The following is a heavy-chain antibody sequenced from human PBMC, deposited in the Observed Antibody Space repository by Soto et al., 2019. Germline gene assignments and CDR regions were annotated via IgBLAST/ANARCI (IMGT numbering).Heavy chain of an antibody. CDR3: ARDLSRGSNWYYYMDV. J-gene: IGHJ6*03. CDR1: GFILSDCG. D-gene: IGHD7-27*01. V-gene: IGHV3-48*01. Sequence: EVQLVESGGGLVQPGGSLRLSCATSGFILSDCGMNWVRQAPGKGLEWVSYISSSSSVIDYAGSVKGRFTASRDNATNSLNLRMSSLRAEDTAVYYCARDLSRGSNWYYYMDVWGKGTTVTVSS. CDR2: ISSSSSVI.